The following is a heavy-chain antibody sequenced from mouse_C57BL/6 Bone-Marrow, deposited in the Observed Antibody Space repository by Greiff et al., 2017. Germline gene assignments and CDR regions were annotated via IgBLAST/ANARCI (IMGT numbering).Heavy chain of an antibody. Sequence: QVQLQQPGTELVKPGASVKLSCKASGYTFTSYWMHWVKQRPGQGLEWIGNINPSNGGTNYNEKFKSKATLTVDKSSSTSYMQLSSLTSEDSAVYDCARRIVLWRGYFDDWGKGTTVTVSS. D-gene: IGHD1-1*02. CDR3: ARRIVLWRGYFDD. J-gene: IGHJ1*03. CDR2: INPSNGGT. V-gene: IGHV1-53*01. CDR1: GYTFTSYW.